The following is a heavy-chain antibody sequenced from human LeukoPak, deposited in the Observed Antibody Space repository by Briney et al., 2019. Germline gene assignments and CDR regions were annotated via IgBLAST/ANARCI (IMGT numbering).Heavy chain of an antibody. CDR3: ARHLVVGRFDP. V-gene: IGHV4-39*01. CDR1: GGSISSNSLY. D-gene: IGHD3-10*01. CDR2: IYFSGST. J-gene: IGHJ5*02. Sequence: PSETLSLTCTVSGGSISSNSLYWGWIRQPPGKELEWIGSIYFSGSTYYNPSLKSRVIISVDTSKNQFSLKLRSMTAADTAVYYCARHLVVGRFDPWGQGTLVTVSS.